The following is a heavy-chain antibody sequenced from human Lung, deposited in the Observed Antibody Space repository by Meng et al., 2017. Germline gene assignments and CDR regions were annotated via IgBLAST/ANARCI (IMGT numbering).Heavy chain of an antibody. CDR2: INSDGSST. CDR1: GFTFSSYW. D-gene: IGHD1-26*01. CDR3: ARDSGSYFDY. J-gene: IGHJ4*02. V-gene: IGHV3-74*01. Sequence: EVQLVESGGGLFPPGRLLGLSWAASGFTFSSYWMHWGRQAPGKGLVWVSRINSDGSSTSYADSVKGRFTISRDNAKNTLYLQMNSLRAEDTAVYYCARDSGSYFDYWGQGILVTVSS.